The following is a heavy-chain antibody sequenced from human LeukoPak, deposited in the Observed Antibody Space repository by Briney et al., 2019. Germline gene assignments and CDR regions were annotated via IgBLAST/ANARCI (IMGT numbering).Heavy chain of an antibody. D-gene: IGHD3-10*01. Sequence: PGGSLRLSCAASGFTFSSYSMNWVRQAPGKGLEWVSSISSSSSYIYYADSVKGRFTISRDNAKNSLYLQMNSLRAEDTAVYYCAKVGTMVRGVIIEDQYYFDYWGQGTLVTVSS. J-gene: IGHJ4*02. CDR3: AKVGTMVRGVIIEDQYYFDY. V-gene: IGHV3-21*04. CDR2: ISSSSSYI. CDR1: GFTFSSYS.